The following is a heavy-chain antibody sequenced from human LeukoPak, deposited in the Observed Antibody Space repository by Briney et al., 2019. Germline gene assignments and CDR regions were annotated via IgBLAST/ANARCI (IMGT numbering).Heavy chain of an antibody. Sequence: PSETLSLTCAVYGGSFSGYYWSWIRQPPGKGLEWIGEINHSGSTNYNPSLKSRVTISVDTSKNQFSLKLSSVTAADTAVYYCATRYYYGSGSYNDYWGQGTLVTASS. CDR3: ATRYYYGSGSYNDY. D-gene: IGHD3-10*01. CDR2: INHSGST. V-gene: IGHV4-34*01. CDR1: GGSFSGYY. J-gene: IGHJ4*02.